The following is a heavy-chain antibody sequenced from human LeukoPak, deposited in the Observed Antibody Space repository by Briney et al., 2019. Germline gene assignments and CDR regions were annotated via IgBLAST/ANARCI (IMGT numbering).Heavy chain of an antibody. Sequence: GSLRLSCAASGFTFSSYAMSWVRQAPGKGLEWVSCISGSGGSTFYADSVKGPFTISRDNSKNTLYMQKYRLRAEDTAVYFCAKELARGYYYFPHAFDSWGRGTMVTVS. D-gene: IGHD3-22*01. CDR3: AKELARGYYYFPHAFDS. CDR2: ISGSGGST. V-gene: IGHV3-23*01. CDR1: GFTFSSYA. J-gene: IGHJ3*02.